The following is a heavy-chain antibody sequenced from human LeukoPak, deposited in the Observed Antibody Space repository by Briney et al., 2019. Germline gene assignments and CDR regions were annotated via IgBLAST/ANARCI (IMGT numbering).Heavy chain of an antibody. J-gene: IGHJ4*02. D-gene: IGHD3-3*01. CDR1: GFTFNNYA. CDR3: ARDWGGVVLMGGFDV. V-gene: IGHV3-30*03. Sequence: GTSLRLSCVASGFTFNNYAMHWVRQVPGQGLEWVAGISYDGTAEYYGDSMKGRFNISRDKSKNTLFLEVNSLRTEDTAVFYCARDWGGVVLMGGFDVWGQGTQVIVSS. CDR2: ISYDGTAE.